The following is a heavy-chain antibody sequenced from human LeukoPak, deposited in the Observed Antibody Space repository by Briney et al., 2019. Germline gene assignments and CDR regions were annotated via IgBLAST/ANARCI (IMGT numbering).Heavy chain of an antibody. CDR1: GGSISSSSYY. J-gene: IGHJ4*02. V-gene: IGHV4-39*07. Sequence: SETLSLTCTVSGGSISSSSYYWGWIRQPPGKGLEWIGSIYYSGSTNYNPSLKSRVTISVDTSKNQFSLKLSSVTAADTAVYYCARASSSLYLGWGQGTLVTVSS. CDR3: ARASSSLYLG. CDR2: IYYSGST. D-gene: IGHD6-6*01.